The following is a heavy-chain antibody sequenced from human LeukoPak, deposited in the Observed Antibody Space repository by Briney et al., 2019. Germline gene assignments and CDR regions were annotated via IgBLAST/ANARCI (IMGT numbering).Heavy chain of an antibody. Sequence: SETLSLTCTVSGGSISSGSYYWSWIRQPAGKGLEWIGRIYTSGSTNYNPSLKSRVTISVDTSKNQFSLKLSSVTAADTAVYYCARGLVGAIDYWGQGTLVTVSS. CDR1: GGSISSGSYY. J-gene: IGHJ4*02. D-gene: IGHD1-26*01. CDR2: IYTSGST. CDR3: ARGLVGAIDY. V-gene: IGHV4-61*02.